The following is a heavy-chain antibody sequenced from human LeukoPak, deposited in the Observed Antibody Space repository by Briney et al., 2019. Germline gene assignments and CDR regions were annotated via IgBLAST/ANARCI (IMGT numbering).Heavy chain of an antibody. CDR3: ARVPITMIVVVMHTYAFDI. V-gene: IGHV1-2*02. J-gene: IGHJ3*02. D-gene: IGHD3-22*01. Sequence: GASVKVSCKASGYTFTGYYMHWVRQAPGQGLEWMGWINPNSGGTNYAQKFQGRVTMTRDTSISTAYMELSRLRSDDTAVYYCARVPITMIVVVMHTYAFDIWGQGTVVTVSS. CDR2: INPNSGGT. CDR1: GYTFTGYY.